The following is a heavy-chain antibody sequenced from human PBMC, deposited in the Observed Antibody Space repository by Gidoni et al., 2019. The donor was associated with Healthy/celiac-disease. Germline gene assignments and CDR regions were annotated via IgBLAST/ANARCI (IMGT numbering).Heavy chain of an antibody. CDR3: AKGDVTYDFWDYFDY. J-gene: IGHJ4*02. CDR1: GFTFSSYG. CDR2: ISYDGSNK. D-gene: IGHD3-3*01. Sequence: QVQLVESGGGVVQPGRSLRLSCAASGFTFSSYGMHWVRQAPGKGLEWVAVISYDGSNKYYADSVKGRFTISRDNSKNTLYLQMNSLRAEDTAVYYCAKGDVTYDFWDYFDYWGQGTLVTVSS. V-gene: IGHV3-30*18.